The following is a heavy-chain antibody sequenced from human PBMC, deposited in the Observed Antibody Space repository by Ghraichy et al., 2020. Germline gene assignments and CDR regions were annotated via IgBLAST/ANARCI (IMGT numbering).Heavy chain of an antibody. Sequence: SETLYLTCTVSGGSISSGSYYLSWIRQPAGKELEWIGRISTSGSTNYNPSLKSRVTISIDTSKNQFSLKLTSVTAADTAMYYCANESRIAAAQLGYYYYGMDVWGQGTTVTVSS. J-gene: IGHJ6*02. V-gene: IGHV4-61*02. CDR2: ISTSGST. CDR1: GGSISSGSYY. D-gene: IGHD6-13*01. CDR3: ANESRIAAAQLGYYYYGMDV.